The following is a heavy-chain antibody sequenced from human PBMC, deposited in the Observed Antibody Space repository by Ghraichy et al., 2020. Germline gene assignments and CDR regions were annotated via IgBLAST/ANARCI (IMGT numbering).Heavy chain of an antibody. J-gene: IGHJ6*02. D-gene: IGHD4-17*01. V-gene: IGHV4-59*08. CDR3: ARHGDYGDYGGSLDYYYYGMDV. Sequence: SETLSLTCTVSGGSISSYYWSWIRQPPGKGLEWIGYIYYSGSTNYNPSLKSRVTISVDTSKNQFSLKLSSVTAADTAVYYCARHGDYGDYGGSLDYYYYGMDVWGQGTTVTVSS. CDR2: IYYSGST. CDR1: GGSISSYY.